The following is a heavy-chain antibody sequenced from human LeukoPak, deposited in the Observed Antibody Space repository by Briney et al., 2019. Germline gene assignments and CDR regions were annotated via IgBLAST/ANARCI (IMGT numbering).Heavy chain of an antibody. CDR1: GYSISSGYY. V-gene: IGHV4-38-2*02. CDR3: ARGRKYISGYRVTELGSGYSDY. D-gene: IGHD5-18*01. J-gene: IGHJ4*02. CDR2: IYHSGST. Sequence: SETLSLTCTVSGYSISSGYYWGWIRQPPGKGLEWIGSIYHSGSTYYNPSLKSRVSMSVDTSKNQFSLKPSSVTAADTAVYYCARGRKYISGYRVTELGSGYSDYWGQGTLVTVSS.